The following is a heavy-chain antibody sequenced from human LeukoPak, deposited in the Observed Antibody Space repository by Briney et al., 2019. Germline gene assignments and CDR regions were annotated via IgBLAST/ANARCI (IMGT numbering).Heavy chain of an antibody. CDR3: ARENIDHFQH. CDR1: GGSISSYY. V-gene: IGHV4-59*01. J-gene: IGHJ1*01. D-gene: IGHD2/OR15-2a*01. Sequence: SETLSLTCTVSGGSISSYYWSWIRQPPGKGLEWIGYIYYSGSTNYNPSLKSRVTISVDTSKNQFSLKLSSVTAADTAVYYCARENIDHFQHWGQGTLVTVSS. CDR2: IYYSGST.